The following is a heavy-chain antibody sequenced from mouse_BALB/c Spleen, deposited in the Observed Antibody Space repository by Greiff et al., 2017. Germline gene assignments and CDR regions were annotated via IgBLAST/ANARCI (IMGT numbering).Heavy chain of an antibody. CDR1: GFTFSDYY. CDR2: ISDGGSYT. V-gene: IGHV5-4*02. Sequence: EVKVVESGGGLVKPGGSLKLSCAASGFTFSDYYMYWVRQTPEKRLEWVATISDGGSYTYYPDSVKGRFTISRDNAKNNLYLQMSSLKSEDTAMYYCARDYYGSSLYAMDYWGQGTSVTVSS. CDR3: ARDYYGSSLYAMDY. D-gene: IGHD1-1*01. J-gene: IGHJ4*01.